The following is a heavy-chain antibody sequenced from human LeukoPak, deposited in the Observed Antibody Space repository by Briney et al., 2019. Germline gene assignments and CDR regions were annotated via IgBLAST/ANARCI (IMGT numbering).Heavy chain of an antibody. CDR2: IYHSGST. CDR1: GYSISSGYY. J-gene: IGHJ4*02. V-gene: IGHV4-38-2*01. CDR3: ARHVGLPAAIPYYFDY. Sequence: PSETLSLTCAVSGYSISSGYYWGWIRQPPGKGLEWIGIIYHSGSTYYNPSLKSRVTISVDTSKNQFSLKLSSVTAADTAVYYCARHVGLPAAIPYYFDYWGQGTLVTVSS. D-gene: IGHD2-2*01.